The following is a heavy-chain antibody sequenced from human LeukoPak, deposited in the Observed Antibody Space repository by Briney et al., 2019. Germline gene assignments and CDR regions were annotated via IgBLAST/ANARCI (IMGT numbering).Heavy chain of an antibody. D-gene: IGHD5-18*01. CDR2: IYYSGST. CDR1: GGSISSCY. CDR3: ARARGIQIYYYYYMDV. J-gene: IGHJ6*03. Sequence: KPSETLSLTCTVSGGSISSCYWSWIRQPPGKGLEWIGYIYYSGSTNYNPSLKSRVTISVDTSKNQFSLKLSSVTAADTVVYYCARARGIQIYYYYYMDVWGKGTTVTVSS. V-gene: IGHV4-59*01.